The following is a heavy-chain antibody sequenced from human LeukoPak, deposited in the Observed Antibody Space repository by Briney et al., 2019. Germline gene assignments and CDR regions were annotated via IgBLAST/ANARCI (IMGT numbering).Heavy chain of an antibody. V-gene: IGHV1-69*13. CDR1: GGTFSSYA. J-gene: IGHJ6*04. Sequence: GASVKVPCKASGGTFSSYAISWVRQAPGQGLEWMGGIIPIFGTANYAQKFQGRVTITADESTSTAYMELSSLRSEDTAVYYCAREATYCSSTSCYALDYYYGMDVWGKGTTVTVSS. CDR2: IIPIFGTA. D-gene: IGHD2-2*01. CDR3: AREATYCSSTSCYALDYYYGMDV.